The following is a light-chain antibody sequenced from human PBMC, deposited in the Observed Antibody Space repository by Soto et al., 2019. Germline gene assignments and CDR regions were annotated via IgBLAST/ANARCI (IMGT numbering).Light chain of an antibody. J-gene: IGKJ5*01. CDR2: AAS. V-gene: IGKV1-39*01. CDR1: QSISTY. Sequence: DIQMTQSPSSLSASVGDRVTITCRASQSISTYLNWYQQKPVKAPKVLIYAASSLQSGVPSRFSGSGSGTDFTLTISSLQPEDFATYYCQQSYTTPITFGQGTRLEIK. CDR3: QQSYTTPIT.